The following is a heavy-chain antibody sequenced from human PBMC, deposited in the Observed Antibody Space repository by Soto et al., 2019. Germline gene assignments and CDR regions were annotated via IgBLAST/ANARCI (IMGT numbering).Heavy chain of an antibody. Sequence: LRLSCAASGFTFSSYSMNWVRQAPGKGLEWVSSISSSSSYIYYADSVKGRFTISRDNAKNSLYLQMNSLRAEDTAVYYCARAPVDTAMVSALCDYWGQGTLVTVSS. V-gene: IGHV3-21*01. D-gene: IGHD5-18*01. J-gene: IGHJ4*02. CDR2: ISSSSSYI. CDR3: ARAPVDTAMVSALCDY. CDR1: GFTFSSYS.